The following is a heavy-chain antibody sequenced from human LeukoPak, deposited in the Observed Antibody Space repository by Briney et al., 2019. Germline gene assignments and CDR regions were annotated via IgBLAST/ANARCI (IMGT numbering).Heavy chain of an antibody. CDR2: ISYDGSNK. V-gene: IGHV3-30-3*01. J-gene: IGHJ4*02. CDR3: ARTNEIVVVPAAIDD. CDR1: GFTFSSYA. D-gene: IGHD2-2*01. Sequence: PGGSLRLSCAASGFTFSSYAMHWVRQAPGKGLEWVAVISYDGSNKYYADSVKGRFTISRDNSKNTLYLQMNSLRAEDTAVYYCARTNEIVVVPAAIDDWGQGTLVTVSS.